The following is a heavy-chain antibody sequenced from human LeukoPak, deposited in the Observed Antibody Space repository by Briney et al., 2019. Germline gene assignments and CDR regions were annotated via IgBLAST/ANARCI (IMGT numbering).Heavy chain of an antibody. CDR1: GGSISSSSYY. D-gene: IGHD3-22*01. J-gene: IGHJ4*02. V-gene: IGHV4-39*01. Sequence: PSETLSLTCTVSGGSISSSSYYWGWIRQPPGKGLEWLGSIYSSGSSYYNPSLKSRVAISVDTSKNQFSLKLSSVTAADTAVYYCATLDYKYDSSGFQFDSWGQGTLVSVSS. CDR3: ATLDYKYDSSGFQFDS. CDR2: IYSSGSS.